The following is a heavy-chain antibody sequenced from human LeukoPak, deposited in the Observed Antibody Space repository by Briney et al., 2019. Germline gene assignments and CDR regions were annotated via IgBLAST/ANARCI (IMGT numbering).Heavy chain of an antibody. V-gene: IGHV4-4*09. Sequence: SETLSLTCTVSGGSISTYYWSWIRRPPGKGLEWIAYIHASGPTNYNPSLKSRITISVDTSKNQFSLKLSSVTAADTAVYYCARHDSGIAARPFDNWGQGTLVTVSS. CDR3: ARHDSGIAARPFDN. D-gene: IGHD6-6*01. CDR1: GGSISTYY. J-gene: IGHJ4*02. CDR2: IHASGPT.